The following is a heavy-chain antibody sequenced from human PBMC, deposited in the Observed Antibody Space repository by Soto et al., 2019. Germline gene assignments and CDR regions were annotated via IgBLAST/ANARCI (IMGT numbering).Heavy chain of an antibody. D-gene: IGHD2-2*01. CDR1: GFTFSDYY. CDR3: ARDIVVVPAAIGEGYYYYGMDV. CDR2: ISSSSSYT. Sequence: GGSLRLSCAASGFTFSDYYMSWIRQAPGKGLEWVSYISSSSSYTNYADSVKGRFTISRDNAKNSLYLQMNSLRAEDTAVYYCARDIVVVPAAIGEGYYYYGMDVWGQGTTVTRLL. J-gene: IGHJ6*02. V-gene: IGHV3-11*06.